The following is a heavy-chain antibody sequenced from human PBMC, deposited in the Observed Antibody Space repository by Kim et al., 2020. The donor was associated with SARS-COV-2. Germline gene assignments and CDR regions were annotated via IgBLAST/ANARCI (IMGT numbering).Heavy chain of an antibody. Sequence: SETLSLTCTVSGGSISNYYWSWIRQPPGKGLEWIGYIYYSGSTNYNPSLRSRVTISVDTSKNQFSLKLSSVTAADTAVYYCARGGARSVAFDIWSQGTMVTVSS. J-gene: IGHJ3*02. CDR2: IYYSGST. D-gene: IGHD1-26*01. V-gene: IGHV4-59*01. CDR3: ARGGARSVAFDI. CDR1: GGSISNYY.